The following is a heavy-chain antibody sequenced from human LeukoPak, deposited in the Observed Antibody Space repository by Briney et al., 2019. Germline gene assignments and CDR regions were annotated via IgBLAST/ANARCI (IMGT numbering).Heavy chain of an antibody. Sequence: GGPLRLSCAASGFTFTTYDMHWVRQATGKGLEWVSAIGTTGDTYYPGSVKGRFTISRDNAKNSLYLQMNSLRAEDTAVYYCARDQYYDSSGYYYGYWGQGTLVTVSS. CDR3: ARDQYYDSSGYYYGY. V-gene: IGHV3-13*01. D-gene: IGHD3-22*01. CDR1: GFTFTTYD. J-gene: IGHJ4*02. CDR2: IGTTGDT.